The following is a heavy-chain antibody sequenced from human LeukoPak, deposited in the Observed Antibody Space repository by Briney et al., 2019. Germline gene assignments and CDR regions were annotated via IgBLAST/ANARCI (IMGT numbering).Heavy chain of an antibody. J-gene: IGHJ5*02. CDR3: DYRGT. D-gene: IGHD3-10*01. CDR1: GFTFSSYA. Sequence: GGSLRLSCAASGFTFSSYAMSWVRQAPGKGLEWVSAISGSGGSTYYADSVKGRFTISRDSVKNLVYLQMNSLRDEDTAVYYCDYRGTWGQGTLVTVSS. CDR2: ISGSGGST. V-gene: IGHV3-23*01.